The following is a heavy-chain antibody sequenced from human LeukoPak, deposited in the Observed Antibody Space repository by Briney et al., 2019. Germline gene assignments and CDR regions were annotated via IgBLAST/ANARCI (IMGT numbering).Heavy chain of an antibody. Sequence: GGSLRLSCAASGFTFSDHWMHWVRQAPGKGLVWVSRINSDATTTNYADSVKGRFSVSRDNAKSTLYLQMNSLTAEDTAVYYCAGPWGVSVWGLDYWGHGTLVTVSS. V-gene: IGHV3-74*01. CDR2: INSDATTT. CDR1: GFTFSDHW. CDR3: AGPWGVSVWGLDY. J-gene: IGHJ4*01. D-gene: IGHD6-19*01.